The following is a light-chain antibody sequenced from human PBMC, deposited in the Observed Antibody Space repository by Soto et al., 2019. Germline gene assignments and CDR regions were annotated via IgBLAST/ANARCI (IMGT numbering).Light chain of an antibody. CDR2: LEGSGSY. CDR1: SGHSTYI. CDR3: ETWDSYTHV. V-gene: IGLV4-60*03. Sequence: QAVVTQSSSASASLGSSVRLTCTLSSGHSTYIIAWHQQQPGKAPRYLMKLEGSGSYNKGSGVPDRFSGSSSGADRYLTISNLQSEDEADYYCETWDSYTHVFGTGTKVTVL. J-gene: IGLJ1*01.